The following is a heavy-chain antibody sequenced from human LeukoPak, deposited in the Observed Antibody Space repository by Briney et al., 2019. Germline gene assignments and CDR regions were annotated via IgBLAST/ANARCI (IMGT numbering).Heavy chain of an antibody. D-gene: IGHD6-13*01. J-gene: IGHJ5*02. CDR3: ARVQRAAAAIPGGSYNWFDP. CDR2: ITNDGSST. Sequence: GGSLRLSCAASGLTFSSHWMHWVRQAPGKGLVWVSRITNDGSSTTYADSVKGRFTISRDNAKNMLYLQVNSLRAEDTAVYYCARVQRAAAAIPGGSYNWFDPWGQGTLVTVSS. CDR1: GLTFSSHW. V-gene: IGHV3-74*01.